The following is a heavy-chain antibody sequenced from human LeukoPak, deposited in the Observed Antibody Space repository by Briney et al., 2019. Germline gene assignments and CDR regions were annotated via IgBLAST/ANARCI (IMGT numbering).Heavy chain of an antibody. J-gene: IGHJ5*02. CDR1: GFSFSRNW. CDR2: IQPDGSEQ. V-gene: IGHV3-7*01. D-gene: IGHD3-16*01. CDR3: ASQSFARFDP. Sequence: GGSLRLSCVASGFSFSRNWMSWVRQAPGKGLEWVGNIQPDGSEQYPVDSVKGRFTISRDNARNSLFLQMNSLRVEDTAVYYCASQSFARFDPWGQGTLVTVSS.